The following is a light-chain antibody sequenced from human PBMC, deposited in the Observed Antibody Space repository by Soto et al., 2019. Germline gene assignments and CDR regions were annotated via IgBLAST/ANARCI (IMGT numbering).Light chain of an antibody. J-gene: IGKJ1*01. CDR3: RRYNSYPWT. V-gene: IGKV1-5*01. CDR2: DAS. Sequence: DIQMTQSPSTLSASVGDRVTITCRASQSINRRLAWYQQKPGKAPNLLIYDASTLESGVPARFSGGDSGTEFTLTISSLQPDDFTAFYCRRYNSYPWTFGQGTKVEIK. CDR1: QSINRR.